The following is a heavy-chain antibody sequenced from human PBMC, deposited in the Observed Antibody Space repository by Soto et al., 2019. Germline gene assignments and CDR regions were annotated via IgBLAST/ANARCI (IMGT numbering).Heavy chain of an antibody. Sequence: QVQLQESGPGLVKPSETLSLTCTVSGGSISSYYWSWIRQPPGKGLEWIGYIYYSGSTNYNPSLKGRVNNSVATSNNQFALTLSSVTAADTAVYDCARERSNLGYQLPTPDYWGQGTLVTVSS. D-gene: IGHD2-2*01. J-gene: IGHJ4*02. CDR1: GGSISSYY. V-gene: IGHV4-59*01. CDR2: IYYSGST. CDR3: ARERSNLGYQLPTPDY.